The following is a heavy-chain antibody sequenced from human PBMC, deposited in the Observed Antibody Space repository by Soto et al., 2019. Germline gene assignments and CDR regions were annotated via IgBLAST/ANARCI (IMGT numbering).Heavy chain of an antibody. CDR1: GGTFSNHA. J-gene: IGHJ3*02. CDR3: AREVAADGAFRDDVFDI. V-gene: IGHV1-69*12. D-gene: IGHD6-13*01. CDR2: IIPIFSTT. Sequence: QVHLVQSGAEVKKPGSSVKVSCKAPGGTFSNHAINWVRQTPGQGLEWMGRIIPIFSTTNYAQKFQGRVTMTADESTITAYLELSSLKHDDTAVYYCAREVAADGAFRDDVFDIWGQGTSVTVSS.